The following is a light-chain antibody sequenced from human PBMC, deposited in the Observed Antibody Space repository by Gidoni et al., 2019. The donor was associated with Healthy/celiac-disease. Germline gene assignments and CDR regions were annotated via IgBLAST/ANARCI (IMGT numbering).Light chain of an antibody. CDR2: DAS. CDR3: QQYDNLPCT. CDR1: QDISNY. V-gene: IGKV1-33*01. J-gene: IGKJ2*02. Sequence: DIQMTQSPSSLSASVGDRVTITCQASQDISNYLNWYQQKTGKAPKLLIYDASNLETGVPSRFSGSGSGTDFTFTISSLQPEDIATYYCQQYDNLPCTFGQGTKLEIK.